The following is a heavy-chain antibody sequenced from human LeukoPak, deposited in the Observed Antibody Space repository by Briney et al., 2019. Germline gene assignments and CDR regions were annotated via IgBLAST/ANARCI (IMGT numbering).Heavy chain of an antibody. D-gene: IGHD6-13*01. CDR3: ARGSSWYYFDY. CDR2: INHSGST. V-gene: IGHV4-34*01. CDR1: GGSFSGYY. J-gene: IGHJ4*02. Sequence: SETLSLTCAVYGGSFSGYYWSWIRQPPGKGLEWIGEINHSGSTNYNPSLKSRVTISVDTSKNQFSLKLSSVTAADTAVYYCARGSSWYYFDYWGQGTLVTVSS.